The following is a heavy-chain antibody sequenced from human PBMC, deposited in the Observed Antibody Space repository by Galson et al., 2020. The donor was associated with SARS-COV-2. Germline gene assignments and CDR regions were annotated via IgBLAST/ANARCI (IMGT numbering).Heavy chain of an antibody. CDR2: IYYSGST. V-gene: IGHV4-59*08. CDR1: GGSISSYY. J-gene: IGHJ5*02. Sequence: SETLSLTCTVSGGSISSYYWSWIRQPPGKGLEWIGYIYYSGSTNYNPSLKSRVTISVDTSKNQFSLKLSSVTAADTAVYYCARRNHGPAGFDPWGQGTLVTVSS. D-gene: IGHD2-2*01. CDR3: ARRNHGPAGFDP.